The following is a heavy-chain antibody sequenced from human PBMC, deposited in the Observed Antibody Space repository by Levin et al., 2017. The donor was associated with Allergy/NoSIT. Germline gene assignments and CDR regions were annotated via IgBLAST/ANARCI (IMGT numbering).Heavy chain of an antibody. CDR2: IYTSGSI. CDR1: CGSISSGSYY. V-gene: IGHV4-61*02. J-gene: IGHJ3*02. Sequence: RSQTLSLPCTVSCGSISSGSYYWSWIRQPAGKGLEWIGRIYTSGSINYNPSLKSRVTISVDTSKNQFSLKLSSVTAADTAVYHCARDPRGVIDAYDIWGQGTMVIVSS. D-gene: IGHD3-10*01. CDR3: ARDPRGVIDAYDI.